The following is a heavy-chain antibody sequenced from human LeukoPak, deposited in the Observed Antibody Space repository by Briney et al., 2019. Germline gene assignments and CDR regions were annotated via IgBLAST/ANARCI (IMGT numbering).Heavy chain of an antibody. D-gene: IGHD3-9*01. Sequence: SETLSLTCTVSGDSISTYYWSWIRQPPGKGLEWIGYIYYRVTSDYNPSLKSRVTMSVDMSTRQISLKLSSVTAADTAVYYCARDYDVLTAYPPTQLFDPWGQGTLVTVSS. J-gene: IGHJ5*02. CDR2: IYYRVTS. V-gene: IGHV4-59*12. CDR1: GDSISTYY. CDR3: ARDYDVLTAYPPTQLFDP.